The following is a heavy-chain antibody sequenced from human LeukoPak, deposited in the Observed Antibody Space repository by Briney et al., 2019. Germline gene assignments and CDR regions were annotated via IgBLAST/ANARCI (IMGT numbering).Heavy chain of an antibody. Sequence: PSETLSLTCTVSGGSISNTFYYWGWIRQPPGKGLEWIGSINCSGSTYYNPSLKSRVTISIDTSKNQFSLNLSSVTAADTAVYYCARRRFVRGPDVVNPFDYWGQGTLVTVSS. V-gene: IGHV4-39*01. J-gene: IGHJ4*02. CDR2: INCSGST. D-gene: IGHD2-8*01. CDR1: GGSISNTFYY. CDR3: ARRRFVRGPDVVNPFDY.